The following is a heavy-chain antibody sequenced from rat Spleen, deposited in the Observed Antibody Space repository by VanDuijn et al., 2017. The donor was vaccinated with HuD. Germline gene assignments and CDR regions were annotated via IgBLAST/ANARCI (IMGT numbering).Heavy chain of an antibody. CDR3: ARAPGNGYVMDA. CDR1: GFSLTSNS. Sequence: QVQLKESGPGLVQPSETLSLTCTVSGFSLTSNSVSWVRQPSGKGLEWMGVIWTGGNTVYNSALKSRLTISRDTSKNHVFLKMNSLQSEDTATYHCARAPGNGYVMDAWGQGASVTVSS. D-gene: IGHD5-1*01. J-gene: IGHJ4*01. CDR2: IWTGGNT. V-gene: IGHV2-30*01.